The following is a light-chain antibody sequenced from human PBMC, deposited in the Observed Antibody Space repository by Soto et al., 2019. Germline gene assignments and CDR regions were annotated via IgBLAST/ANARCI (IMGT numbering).Light chain of an antibody. CDR2: AAS. CDR3: QQHKSYTIT. V-gene: IGKV1-9*01. Sequence: DIQLTQSPSFLSASVGDRVTITCRAGQGISSYLAWYQQKPGKAPKLLIYAASTLQSGVPSRFSGSASATEFTLTISSLQNEDFATYYCQQHKSYTITFGQGTKLDIK. J-gene: IGKJ5*01. CDR1: QGISSY.